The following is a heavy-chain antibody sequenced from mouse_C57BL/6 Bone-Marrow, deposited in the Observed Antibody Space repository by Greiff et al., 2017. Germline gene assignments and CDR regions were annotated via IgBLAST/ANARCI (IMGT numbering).Heavy chain of an antibody. CDR2: IDPENGDT. V-gene: IGHV14-4*01. Sequence: EVQLQQSGAELVRPGASVKLSCTASGFNIKDDYMHWVKQRPEQGLEWIGWIDPENGDTEYASKFQGKATITADTSSNTAYLQLSSLTSEDTAVYYCTPFTMVVAPDAMDYWGQGTSVTVSS. D-gene: IGHD1-1*01. CDR1: GFNIKDDY. J-gene: IGHJ4*01. CDR3: TPFTMVVAPDAMDY.